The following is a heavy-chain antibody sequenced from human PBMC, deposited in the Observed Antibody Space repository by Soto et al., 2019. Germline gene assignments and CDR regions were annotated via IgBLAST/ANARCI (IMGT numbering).Heavy chain of an antibody. D-gene: IGHD6-19*01. V-gene: IGHV1-18*01. CDR1: GYNFTSYG. CDR3: AREAVSGRTGVDY. CDR2: VNAYNGNT. J-gene: IGHJ4*02. Sequence: QVQLVQSGAEVKKPGASVKVSCKASGYNFTSYGISWVRQAPGQGLEWMGWVNAYNGNTNYAQKFQGRVTMTTDTSTSTAYMELRSLRSDDPSVYYCAREAVSGRTGVDYWGQGTLVTVSS.